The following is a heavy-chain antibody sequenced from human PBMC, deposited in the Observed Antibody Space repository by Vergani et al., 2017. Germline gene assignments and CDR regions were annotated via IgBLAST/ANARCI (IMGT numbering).Heavy chain of an antibody. J-gene: IGHJ5*02. D-gene: IGHD2-2*01. CDR2: INHSGTT. CDR1: GGSFSGYY. V-gene: IGHV4-34*01. Sequence: QVQLQQWGAGLLKPSETLSLTSAVYGGSFSGYYGSWIRQPPGKGLERIWEINHSGTTNYNPSLKSRVTISVDTSKNQFSPTLSSVTAADTAVYYCARDIRRRYCSSTSCFSPWGQGTLVTVSS. CDR3: ARDIRRRYCSSTSCFSP.